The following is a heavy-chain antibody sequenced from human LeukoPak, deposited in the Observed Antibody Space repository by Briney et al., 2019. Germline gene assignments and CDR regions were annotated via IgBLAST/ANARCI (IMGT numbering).Heavy chain of an antibody. D-gene: IGHD7-27*01. V-gene: IGHV3-23*01. CDR3: AKDGGLWVSAHWGDS. Sequence: GGSLRLSCAASGFTFSSYTMSWVRQAPGKGLEWASTITTSVGNTYYADSVKGRFTVSRDNSKNTLYLQMNSLRAEDTAVYYCAKDGGLWVSAHWGDSWGRGTLVTVSS. J-gene: IGHJ4*02. CDR1: GFTFSSYT. CDR2: ITTSVGNT.